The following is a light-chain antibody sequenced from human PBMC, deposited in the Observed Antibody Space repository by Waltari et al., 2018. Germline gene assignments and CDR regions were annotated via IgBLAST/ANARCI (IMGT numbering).Light chain of an antibody. Sequence: QSLLTQPPSASGTPRQRVTISCSGSTSSIATNVVNCYQQLPRPAPHLLIFNNKQRPSGVPDRFSGSKSGTSASLAISGLQSEDEADYYCAAWDDSLNGWVFGGGTKVTVL. CDR3: AAWDDSLNGWV. CDR1: TSSIATNV. V-gene: IGLV1-44*01. J-gene: IGLJ3*02. CDR2: NNK.